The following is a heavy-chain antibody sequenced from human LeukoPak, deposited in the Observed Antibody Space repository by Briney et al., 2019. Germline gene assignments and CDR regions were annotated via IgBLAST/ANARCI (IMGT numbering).Heavy chain of an antibody. J-gene: IGHJ6*03. CDR1: GYTFTSYG. CDR2: ISAYNGNT. D-gene: IGHD3-9*01. CDR3: ARDLRTKRTDYYYYMDV. V-gene: IGHV1-18*01. Sequence: ASVKVSCKASGYTFTSYGISWVRQAPGQGLEWMGWISAYNGNTNYAQKLQGRVTMTTDTSTSTAYMELRSLRSDDTAVYYCARDLRTKRTDYYYYMDVWGKGTTVTVSS.